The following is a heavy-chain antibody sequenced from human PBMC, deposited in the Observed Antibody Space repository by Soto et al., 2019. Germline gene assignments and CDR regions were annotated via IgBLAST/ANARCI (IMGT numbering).Heavy chain of an antibody. CDR2: INWNSGSI. CDR1: GFTFDDYA. V-gene: IGHV3-9*01. J-gene: IGHJ4*02. D-gene: IGHD5-18*01. CDR3: ARDQAYTAMGY. Sequence: PGGSLRLSCAASGFTFDDYAMHWVRQVPGKGLEWVSGINWNSGSIGYGDSVKGRFTISRDNSKNTLYLQMNSLRAEDTAVYYCARDQAYTAMGYWGQGTLVTVSS.